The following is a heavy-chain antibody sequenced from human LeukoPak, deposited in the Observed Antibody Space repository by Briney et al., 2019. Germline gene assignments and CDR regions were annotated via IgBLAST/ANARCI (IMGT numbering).Heavy chain of an antibody. CDR2: INPNSGGT. D-gene: IGHD3-10*01. CDR1: GYTFTGYY. V-gene: IGHV1-2*02. Sequence: GASVKVSCKASGYTFTGYYMHWVRQAPGQGLEWMGWINPNSGGTNYAQKFQGRVTMTRDTSISTAYMELSRLRSDDTAVYYCARVLSPMVRGVTIAKRFEYFQHWGQGTLVTVSS. J-gene: IGHJ1*01. CDR3: ARVLSPMVRGVTIAKRFEYFQH.